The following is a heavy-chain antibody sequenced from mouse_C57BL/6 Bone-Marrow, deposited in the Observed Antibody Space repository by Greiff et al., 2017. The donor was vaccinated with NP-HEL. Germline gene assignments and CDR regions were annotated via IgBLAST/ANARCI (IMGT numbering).Heavy chain of an antibody. V-gene: IGHV3-6*01. CDR1: GYSITSGYY. Sequence: VEESGPGLVKPSQSLSLTCPVTGYSITSGYYWNWIRQFPGNKLEWMGYISYDGSNNYNPSLNNRISIPRDTSKNQFFLKLNSVTTEDTATYYCARGSWFAYWGQGTLVTVSA. CDR2: ISYDGSN. J-gene: IGHJ3*01. CDR3: ARGSWFAY.